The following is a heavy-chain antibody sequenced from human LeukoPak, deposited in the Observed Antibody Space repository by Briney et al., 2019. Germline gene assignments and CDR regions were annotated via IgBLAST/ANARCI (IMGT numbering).Heavy chain of an antibody. CDR3: ARGKVDGDDFDY. Sequence: ASVKVSCKASGFTFTDCYIHWVRQAPGQGLEWMGWIRPNSGATNYAQKFQGRATMTRDTSISTAYMGLTRLRSDDTAVYYCARGKVDGDDFDYWGQGTLVTVSS. J-gene: IGHJ4*02. D-gene: IGHD4-17*01. CDR1: GFTFTDCY. CDR2: IRPNSGAT. V-gene: IGHV1-2*02.